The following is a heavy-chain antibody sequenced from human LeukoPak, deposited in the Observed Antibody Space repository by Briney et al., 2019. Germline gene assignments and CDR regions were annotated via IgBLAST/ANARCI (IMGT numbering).Heavy chain of an antibody. V-gene: IGHV5-51*01. CDR1: GYSFTSFW. D-gene: IGHD3-10*01. Sequence: GESLKISCKGSGYSFTSFWISWLRQMPGKSREWMVIIYPGDSDTRCSPSFQVQVTISADKSINTAYLQWSSLKASDTAMYYCATYSSGMAYYYFDYWGQGTLVTVSS. CDR2: IYPGDSDT. J-gene: IGHJ4*02. CDR3: ATYSSGMAYYYFDY.